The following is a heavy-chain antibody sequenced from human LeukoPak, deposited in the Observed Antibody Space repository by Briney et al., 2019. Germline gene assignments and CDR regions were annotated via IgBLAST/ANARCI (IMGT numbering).Heavy chain of an antibody. CDR3: AKGPRSFRVGATDAFDI. Sequence: QPGGSQRLSCAASGFTFSSYAMSWVRQAPGKGLEWISAISGSGGSTYYADSVKGRFTISRDNSKNTLYLQMNSLRAEDTAVYYCAKGPRSFRVGATDAFDIWGQGTMVTVSS. J-gene: IGHJ3*02. CDR1: GFTFSSYA. CDR2: ISGSGGST. D-gene: IGHD1-26*01. V-gene: IGHV3-23*01.